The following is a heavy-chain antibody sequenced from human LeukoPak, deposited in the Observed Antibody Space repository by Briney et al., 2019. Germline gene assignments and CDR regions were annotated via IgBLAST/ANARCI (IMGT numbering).Heavy chain of an antibody. Sequence: EASVKVSCKASGYTFTSYAMHWVRQAPGQRLEWMGWINAGNGNTKYSQEFQGRVTITRDTSASTACMELSSLRSEDMAVYYCARSGIAVAVFPSWFDPWGQGTLVTVSS. V-gene: IGHV1-3*03. CDR2: INAGNGNT. CDR1: GYTFTSYA. J-gene: IGHJ5*02. D-gene: IGHD6-19*01. CDR3: ARSGIAVAVFPSWFDP.